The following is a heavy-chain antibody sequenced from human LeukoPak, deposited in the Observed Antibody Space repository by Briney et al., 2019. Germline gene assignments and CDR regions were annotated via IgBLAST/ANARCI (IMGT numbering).Heavy chain of an antibody. CDR2: IYYSGST. CDR3: AKDRFEFSSPSGNFFYFFHIGG. D-gene: IGHD6-6*01. V-gene: IGHV4-59*11. Sequence: PSETLSLTCTVSGGSISSHYWSWIRQPPGKGLEWIGYIYYSGSTNYNPSLKSRVTISVDTSKNQFSLKLSSVTAADPGVYFWAKDRFEFSSPSGNFFYFFHIGGLGKGATVTVSS. CDR1: GGSISSHY. J-gene: IGHJ6*03.